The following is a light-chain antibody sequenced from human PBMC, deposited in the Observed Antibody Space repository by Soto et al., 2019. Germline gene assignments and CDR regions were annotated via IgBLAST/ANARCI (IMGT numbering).Light chain of an antibody. CDR1: QSISSW. CDR2: KAS. J-gene: IGKJ5*01. Sequence: DIQMTQSPSTLSASVGDRVTITCRASQSISSWLAWYQQKPGKAPKLLIYKASSLESGVPSRFSGSVAGTEFTLTISSLQPDDFATYYCQQYNSYSGITFGQGTRLEIK. V-gene: IGKV1-5*03. CDR3: QQYNSYSGIT.